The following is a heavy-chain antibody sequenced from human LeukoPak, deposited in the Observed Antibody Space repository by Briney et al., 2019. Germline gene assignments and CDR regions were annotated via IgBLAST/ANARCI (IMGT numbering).Heavy chain of an antibody. Sequence: ASVKVSCKASGYSFSSYDINWVRQAPGQGLEWMGLMKRNSGNTDSAQKFQGRITMTTNTSIETAYMELSSLRSEDTAVYYCARPGAAAGFAYWGQGTLVTVSS. J-gene: IGHJ4*02. CDR1: GYSFSSYD. CDR3: ARPGAAAGFAY. CDR2: MKRNSGNT. V-gene: IGHV1-8*01. D-gene: IGHD6-13*01.